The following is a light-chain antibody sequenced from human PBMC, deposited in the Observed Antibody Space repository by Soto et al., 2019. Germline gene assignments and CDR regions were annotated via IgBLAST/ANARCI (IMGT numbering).Light chain of an antibody. CDR3: QQYGSSRNT. CDR1: QSVGTY. V-gene: IGKV3-20*01. Sequence: EIVLTQSPGTVSLSPGERATLSCMASQSVGTYLAWYQQKPGQPPRLLIYDASNRATGIPARFSGSGSATDFTLTISRVEPEDFAVYYCQQYGSSRNTFGQGTKVDIK. CDR2: DAS. J-gene: IGKJ2*01.